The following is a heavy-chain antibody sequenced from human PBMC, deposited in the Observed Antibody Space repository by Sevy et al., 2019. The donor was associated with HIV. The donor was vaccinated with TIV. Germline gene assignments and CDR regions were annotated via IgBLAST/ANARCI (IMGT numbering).Heavy chain of an antibody. D-gene: IGHD2-2*01. CDR1: GGSFSGYY. CDR2: INHSGST. J-gene: IGHJ5*02. V-gene: IGHV4-34*01. Sequence: SETLSLTCAVYGGSFSGYYWNWIRQSPGKGLEWIGEINHSGSTHYNPSLKSPVTISVDTSKTQVSLRLNSVNAADTAVYYCSRAPPVVVVPGAPSWFDPWGQGTLVTVSS. CDR3: SRAPPVVVVPGAPSWFDP.